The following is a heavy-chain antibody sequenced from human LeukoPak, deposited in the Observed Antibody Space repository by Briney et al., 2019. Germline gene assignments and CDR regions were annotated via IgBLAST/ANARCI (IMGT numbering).Heavy chain of an antibody. CDR2: SSGPNT. CDR3: AKRRSRNTGPFDS. D-gene: IGHD6-13*01. J-gene: IGHJ4*03. CDR1: GITVSRDA. V-gene: IGHV3-23*01. Sequence: GGSLRLSCVASGITVSRDAMTWVRQAPGKGLEWVTASSGPNTYYADSVRGRFTISRDDSKNTEYLRMNSLRAEDTAVYYCAKRRSRNTGPFDSWGPGTLVAVSP.